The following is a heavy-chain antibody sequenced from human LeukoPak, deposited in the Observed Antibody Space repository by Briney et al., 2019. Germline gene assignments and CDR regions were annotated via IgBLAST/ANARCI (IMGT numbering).Heavy chain of an antibody. Sequence: PGGSLRLSCAASGFTFSSYGMHWVRQAPGKGLEWVSAISGSGGSTYYADSVKGRFTISRDNSKNTLYLQMNSLRAEDTAVYYCAPARLLNWFDPWGQGTLVTVSS. D-gene: IGHD3-10*01. CDR2: ISGSGGST. J-gene: IGHJ5*02. V-gene: IGHV3-23*01. CDR3: APARLLNWFDP. CDR1: GFTFSSYG.